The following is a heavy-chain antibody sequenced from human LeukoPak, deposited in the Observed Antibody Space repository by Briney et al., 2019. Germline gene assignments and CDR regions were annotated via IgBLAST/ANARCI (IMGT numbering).Heavy chain of an antibody. Sequence: SETLSLTCTVSGGSVSSSRYYWGWIRQPPGKGLEWIGSVYYSGSTYYNPSLKSRVSISVDTSKNQFSLKMTSVTAADTAVYYCARAQGTVAIDYWGQGTLVTVSS. CDR2: VYYSGST. J-gene: IGHJ4*02. V-gene: IGHV4-39*07. D-gene: IGHD5-12*01. CDR1: GGSVSSSRYY. CDR3: ARAQGTVAIDY.